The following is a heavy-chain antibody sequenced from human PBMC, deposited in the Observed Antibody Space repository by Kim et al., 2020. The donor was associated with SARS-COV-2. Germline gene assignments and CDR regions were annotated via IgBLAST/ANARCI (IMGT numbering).Heavy chain of an antibody. CDR1: GFTFSSYA. D-gene: IGHD2-15*01. V-gene: IGHV3-30*04. CDR2: ISYDGSNK. CDR3: ATTPGIVVVVAAN. J-gene: IGHJ4*02. Sequence: GGSLRLSCAASGFTFSSYAMHWVRQAPGKGLEWVAVISYDGSNKYYADSVKGRFTISRDNSKNTLYLQMNSLRAEDTAVYYCATTPGIVVVVAANWGQGTLVTVSS.